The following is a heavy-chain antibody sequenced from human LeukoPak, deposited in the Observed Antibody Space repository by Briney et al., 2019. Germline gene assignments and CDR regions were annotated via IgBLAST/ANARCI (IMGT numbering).Heavy chain of an antibody. Sequence: PGGSLRLSCAASGFTFSSYSMNWVRQAPGKGLEWVAVIWYDGSNKYYADSVKGRFTISRDNSKNTLYLQMNSLRAEDTAVYYCARAMMVRGVITLPLSDYWGQGTLVTVSS. J-gene: IGHJ4*02. CDR3: ARAMMVRGVITLPLSDY. D-gene: IGHD3-10*01. V-gene: IGHV3-33*08. CDR2: IWYDGSNK. CDR1: GFTFSSYS.